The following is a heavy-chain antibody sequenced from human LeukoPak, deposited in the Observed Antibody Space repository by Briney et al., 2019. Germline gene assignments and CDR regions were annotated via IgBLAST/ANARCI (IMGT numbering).Heavy chain of an antibody. V-gene: IGHV3-23*01. CDR3: IRYTSESRYEGAV. CDR2: ISTSGART. CDR1: GLSFTSYA. J-gene: IGHJ6*02. Sequence: GGSLRLFCSASGLSFTSYAMTWVRQAPEGGLEWVSEISTSGARTYYADSVKGRFTISRDNSKSTVYLQMDSLTADDTAVYYCIRYTSESRYEGAVWGQGTTVTVSS. D-gene: IGHD2-2*01.